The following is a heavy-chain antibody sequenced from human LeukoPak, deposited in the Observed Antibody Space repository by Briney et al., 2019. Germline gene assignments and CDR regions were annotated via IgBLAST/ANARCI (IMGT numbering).Heavy chain of an antibody. J-gene: IGHJ4*02. CDR2: IIPIFGTA. Sequence: GASVKVSCKASGYTFTGYYMHWVRQAPGQGLEWMGGIIPIFGTANYAQKFQGRVTITADESTSTAYMELSSLRSEDTAVYYCARGAIYDSSGYYFGLLGFDYWGQGTLVTVSS. CDR3: ARGAIYDSSGYYFGLLGFDY. D-gene: IGHD3-22*01. V-gene: IGHV1-69*13. CDR1: GYTFTGYY.